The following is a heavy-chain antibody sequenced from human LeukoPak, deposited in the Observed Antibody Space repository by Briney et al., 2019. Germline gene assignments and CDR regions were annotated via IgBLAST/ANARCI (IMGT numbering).Heavy chain of an antibody. J-gene: IGHJ4*02. CDR1: GYTFTGYY. CDR3: ARDRSSGWYPLDY. V-gene: IGHV1-46*01. D-gene: IGHD6-19*01. CDR2: INPSGGSP. Sequence: ASVKVSCKASGYTFTGYYMHWVRQAPGQGLEWMGIINPSGGSPSYAQKFQGRVTMTRDTSASTVYIELRNLTSDDTAVYFCARDRSSGWYPLDYWGQGTLVTVSS.